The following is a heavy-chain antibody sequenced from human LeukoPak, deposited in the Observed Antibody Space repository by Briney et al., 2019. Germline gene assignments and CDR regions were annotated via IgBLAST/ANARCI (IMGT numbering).Heavy chain of an antibody. Sequence: SEPLSLTCTVSGGSISSSSYYWGWIRQPPGKGLEWIGSIYYSGSTYYNPSLKSRVTISVDTSKNQFSLKLSSVTAADTAVYYCARRVVVAATDAFDIWGQGTMVTVSS. CDR1: GGSISSSSYY. V-gene: IGHV4-39*01. J-gene: IGHJ3*02. D-gene: IGHD2-15*01. CDR3: ARRVVVAATDAFDI. CDR2: IYYSGST.